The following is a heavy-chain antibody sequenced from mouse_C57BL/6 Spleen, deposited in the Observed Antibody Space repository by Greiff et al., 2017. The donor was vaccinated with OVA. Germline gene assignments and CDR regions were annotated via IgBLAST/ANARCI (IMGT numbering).Heavy chain of an antibody. CDR2: INPNNGGT. V-gene: IGHV1-26*01. J-gene: IGHJ3*01. Sequence: VQLQQSGPELVKPGASVKISCKASGYTFTDYYMNWVKQSHGKSLEWIGDINPNNGGTSYNQKFKGKATLTVDKSSSTAYMELRSLTSEDSAVYYCARIYYGNGGFAYWGQGTLVTVSA. CDR1: GYTFTDYY. D-gene: IGHD2-1*01. CDR3: ARIYYGNGGFAY.